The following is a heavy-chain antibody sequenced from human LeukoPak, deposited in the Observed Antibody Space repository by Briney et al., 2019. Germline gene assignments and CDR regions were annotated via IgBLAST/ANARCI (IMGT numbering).Heavy chain of an antibody. V-gene: IGHV3-23*01. CDR2: ISGRSGST. D-gene: IGHD6-13*01. CDR3: ARLATSWYSSLDY. CDR1: GFIFSHYA. J-gene: IGHJ4*02. Sequence: PGGSLRLSCGTSGFIFSHYAMNWVRQTPGKGLEWVSAISGRSGSTYYADSVKGRFTISRDNSKNTLFLQMNSLRAEDTAIYYCARLATSWYSSLDYWGRGTLVTVSS.